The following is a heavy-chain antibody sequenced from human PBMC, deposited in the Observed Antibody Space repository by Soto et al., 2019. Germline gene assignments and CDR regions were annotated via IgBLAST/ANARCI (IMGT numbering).Heavy chain of an antibody. V-gene: IGHV3-30*03. CDR3: ARGNLSVDFDS. CDR2: ISRDGTNI. Sequence: QIQLVESGGGVVQPGGSLRLSCTASRFSFGSFVIHWVRQAPGKGLEWVAFISRDGTNIYYGDSVKGRFTLSRDNSRNTANLQMTALRDEDTALYYCARGNLSVDFDSGGQGTLGIVSS. CDR1: RFSFGSFV. J-gene: IGHJ4*02.